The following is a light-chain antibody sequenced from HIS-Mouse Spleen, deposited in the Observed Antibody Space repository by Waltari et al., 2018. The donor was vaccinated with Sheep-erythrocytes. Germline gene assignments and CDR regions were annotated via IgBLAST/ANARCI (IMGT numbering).Light chain of an antibody. V-gene: IGKV4-1*01. CDR3: QQYYSTLT. Sequence: DIVMTQSPDSLAVSLGERATINCKSSQGVLYSSNNKNYLAWYQQKPGQPPKLLIYWASTRESGVPDRFSGSGSGTDFTLTISSLQAEDVAVYDCQQYYSTLTFGGGTKVEIK. J-gene: IGKJ4*01. CDR1: QGVLYSSNNKNY. CDR2: WAS.